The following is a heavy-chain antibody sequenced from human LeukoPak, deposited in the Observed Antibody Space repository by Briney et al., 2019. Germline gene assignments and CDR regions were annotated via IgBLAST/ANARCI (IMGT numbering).Heavy chain of an antibody. Sequence: PSETLSLTCTVSGGSISTHYWSWIRQPPGKGLEWIGYVYYSRATNYNPSLKSRVTRSLETSKNQVSLRLSSVTAADTAVYYCARRVAVTGIYCFDLWGQGTPVTVSS. CDR2: VYYSRAT. V-gene: IGHV4-59*08. D-gene: IGHD6-19*01. J-gene: IGHJ4*02. CDR1: GGSISTHY. CDR3: ARRVAVTGIYCFDL.